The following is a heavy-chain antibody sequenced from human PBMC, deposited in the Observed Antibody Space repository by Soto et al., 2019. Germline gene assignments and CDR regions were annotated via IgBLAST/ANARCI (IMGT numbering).Heavy chain of an antibody. V-gene: IGHV4-61*01. D-gene: IGHD3-10*01. Sequence: SVTRSLTCPVSDGTVGSGRYYLSWLRPPPGKGLEWIGYIYYSGSTNYNPSLKSRVTISVDTSKNQFSLKLSSVTAADTAVYYCAREGPITMVRGVTSNGFDPGGQGTLGTV. J-gene: IGHJ5*02. CDR3: AREGPITMVRGVTSNGFDP. CDR2: IYYSGST. CDR1: DGTVGSGRYY.